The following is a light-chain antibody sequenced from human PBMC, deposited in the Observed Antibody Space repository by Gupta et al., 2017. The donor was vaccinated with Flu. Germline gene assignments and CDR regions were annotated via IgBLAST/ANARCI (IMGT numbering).Light chain of an antibody. CDR2: DDS. CDR3: QVWDTSSNHVV. J-gene: IGLJ2*01. V-gene: IGLV3-21*02. CDR1: KIRTKS. Sequence: SYVLTQPPSVSVAPGQTARISCEGDKIRTKSVHWHQQRPGQAPVLVVYDDSDRPSGIPERFSGSNSGDTATLTISRVEAGDEADYYCQVWDTSSNHVVLGGGTKLTVL.